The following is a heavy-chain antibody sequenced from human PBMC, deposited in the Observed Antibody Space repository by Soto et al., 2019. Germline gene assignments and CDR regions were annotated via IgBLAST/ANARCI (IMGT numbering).Heavy chain of an antibody. Sequence: LRLSCAASGFTFSNHGMNWVRQAPGKGLEWVSGISASGGDTFYADSVKGRFTISRDNSKNTLYLQMNSLRAEDTAVYYCARPHPVASPSIDYWGQGPQVSFS. V-gene: IGHV3-23*01. CDR1: GFTFSNHG. CDR2: ISASGGDT. CDR3: ARPHPVASPSIDY. J-gene: IGHJ4*02. D-gene: IGHD3-3*02.